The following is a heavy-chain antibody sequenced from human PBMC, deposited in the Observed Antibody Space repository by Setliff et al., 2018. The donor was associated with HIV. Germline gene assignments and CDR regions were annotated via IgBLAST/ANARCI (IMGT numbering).Heavy chain of an antibody. V-gene: IGHV1-69*05. CDR2: IIPIFRTA. J-gene: IGHJ3*02. D-gene: IGHD6-13*01. Sequence: GASVKVSCKASGGTFSSYAISWVRQAPGQGLEWMGGIIPIFRTAHYAQEFQGRVTMTTDTSTRTAYMELRSLRSDDTAVYYCARDRLEKLVPGDAFDIWGQGTMVTVSS. CDR1: GGTFSSYA. CDR3: ARDRLEKLVPGDAFDI.